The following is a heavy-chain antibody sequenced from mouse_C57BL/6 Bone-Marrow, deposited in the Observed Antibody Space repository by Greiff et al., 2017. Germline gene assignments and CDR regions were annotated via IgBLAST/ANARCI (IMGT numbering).Heavy chain of an antibody. J-gene: IGHJ1*03. CDR3: ARRANDGLYFDV. CDR1: GFSLSTSGMG. V-gene: IGHV8-12*01. Sequence: QVTLKECGPGILQSSQTLSLTCSFSGFSLSTSGMGVSWIRQPSGKGLEWLAHIYCDDDKRYNPSLKSRLTISKDTSRNQVFLKITSVDTADTATYYCARRANDGLYFDVWGTGTTVTVSS. D-gene: IGHD2-3*01. CDR2: IYCDDDK.